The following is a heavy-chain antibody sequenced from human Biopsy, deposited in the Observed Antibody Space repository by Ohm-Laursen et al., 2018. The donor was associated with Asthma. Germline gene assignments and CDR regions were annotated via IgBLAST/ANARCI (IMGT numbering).Heavy chain of an antibody. CDR3: ARGAYYEDSNGYHGAFDI. Sequence: TLSLTCAASGGSISSGGYSWNWIRQPPGKGLEWIGYIFYRGGTYYNPSLKSRVTISVDRSTKQISLKVRSVTAADTAVYFCARGAYYEDSNGYHGAFDIWGQGAMVTVSS. CDR2: IFYRGGT. CDR1: GGSISSGGYS. D-gene: IGHD3-22*01. V-gene: IGHV4-30-2*01. J-gene: IGHJ3*02.